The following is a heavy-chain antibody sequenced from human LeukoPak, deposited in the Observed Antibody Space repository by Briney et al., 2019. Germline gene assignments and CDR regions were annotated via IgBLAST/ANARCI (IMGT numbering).Heavy chain of an antibody. CDR1: GFTVSSNY. CDR2: IYSGGST. Sequence: GGSLRLSCAASGFTVSSNYMSWVRQAPGKGLEWVSVIYSGGSTYYADSVKGRFTISRYNSKNTLYLQMNSLRAEDTAVYYCANQDSTEYSYYFDFWGQGTLVTVSS. CDR3: ANQDSTEYSYYFDF. D-gene: IGHD2/OR15-2a*01. V-gene: IGHV3-53*04. J-gene: IGHJ4*02.